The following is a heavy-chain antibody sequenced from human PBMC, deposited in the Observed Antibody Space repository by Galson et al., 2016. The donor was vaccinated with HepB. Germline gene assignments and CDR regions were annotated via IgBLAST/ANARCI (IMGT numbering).Heavy chain of an antibody. CDR3: GRGNYGVDV. CDR2: LLGDGSAT. V-gene: IGHV3-74*01. Sequence: SLRLSCAASGFSFSGHSMHWVRQAPGKGLVWVSGLLGDGSATSYADSVKGRFTISRDNAENTVELQINGLRFEDPAVYYCGRGNYGVDVWGEGTTVTVSS. J-gene: IGHJ6*04. CDR1: GFSFSGHS.